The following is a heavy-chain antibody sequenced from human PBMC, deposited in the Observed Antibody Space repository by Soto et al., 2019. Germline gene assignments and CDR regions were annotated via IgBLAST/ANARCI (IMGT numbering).Heavy chain of an antibody. CDR1: GYTFSAYY. V-gene: IGHV1-2*02. J-gene: IGHJ6*02. CDR2: INPKFGDT. D-gene: IGHD3-10*01. CDR3: ARNMDYYYGPGSGNGHGV. Sequence: QVQLVRSGAEVKEPGDSVRVSCEASGYTFSAYYIHWVRQAPGQGLEWMGWINPKFGDTTYAQDFQGRVTMTRDMSISTVYMELSRLTSDDTAIYYCARNMDYYYGPGSGNGHGVWGQGTTVTVFS.